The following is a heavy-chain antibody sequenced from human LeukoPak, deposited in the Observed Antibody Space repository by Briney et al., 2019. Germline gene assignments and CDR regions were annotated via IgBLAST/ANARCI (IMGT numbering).Heavy chain of an antibody. V-gene: IGHV4-34*01. Sequence: PSETLSLTCAVYGRSFSGYYWSWIRQPPGKGLEWIGEINHSGSTNYNPSLKSRVTISVDTSKNQFSLKLSSVTAADTAVYYCARGRYYGSGSYGYWGQGTLVTVSS. D-gene: IGHD3-10*01. CDR3: ARGRYYGSGSYGY. CDR1: GRSFSGYY. J-gene: IGHJ4*02. CDR2: INHSGST.